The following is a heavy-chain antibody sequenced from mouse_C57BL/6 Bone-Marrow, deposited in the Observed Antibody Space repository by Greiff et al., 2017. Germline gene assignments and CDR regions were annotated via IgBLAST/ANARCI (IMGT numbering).Heavy chain of an antibody. D-gene: IGHD2-10*02. Sequence: QVQLQQSGAELVKPGASVKLSCKASGYTFTEYTIHWVKPRSGQGLEWIGWFYPGSGSIKYNEKFKDKATLTADKSSSTVYMELSRLTSEDSAVYFCARHEGWYGNFMNYFDYWGQGTALTVSS. CDR3: ARHEGWYGNFMNYFDY. CDR1: GYTFTEYT. V-gene: IGHV1-62-2*01. CDR2: FYPGSGSI. J-gene: IGHJ2*01.